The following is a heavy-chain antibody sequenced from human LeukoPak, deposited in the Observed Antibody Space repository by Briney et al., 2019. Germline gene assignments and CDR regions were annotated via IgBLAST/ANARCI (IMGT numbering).Heavy chain of an antibody. D-gene: IGHD4-23*01. CDR3: ARVGYGGNFEYNWCDP. CDR2: IYYSGST. Sequence: PSETLSLTCTVSGGSISSGDYYWSWLRQPPGKGLEWIGYIYYSGSTYYNPSLKSRVTISVDTSKNQFSLKLSSVTAADTAVYYCARVGYGGNFEYNWCDPWGQGTLVTVSS. V-gene: IGHV4-30-4*01. J-gene: IGHJ5*02. CDR1: GGSISSGDYY.